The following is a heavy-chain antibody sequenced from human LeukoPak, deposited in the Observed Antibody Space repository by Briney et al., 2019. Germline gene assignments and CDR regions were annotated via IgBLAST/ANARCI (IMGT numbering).Heavy chain of an antibody. CDR3: ARANCSGGSCYPPYYYGMDV. J-gene: IGHJ6*04. Sequence: HPGRSLRLSCAASGFTFSSYGMHWVRQAPGKGLEWVAVIWYDGSNRYYADSVKGRFTISRDNSKNTLYLQINSLRAEDTAVYYCARANCSGGSCYPPYYYGMDVWGKGTTVTVSS. CDR1: GFTFSSYG. D-gene: IGHD2-15*01. V-gene: IGHV3-33*01. CDR2: IWYDGSNR.